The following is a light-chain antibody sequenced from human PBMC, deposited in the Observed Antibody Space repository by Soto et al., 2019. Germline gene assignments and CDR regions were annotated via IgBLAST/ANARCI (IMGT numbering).Light chain of an antibody. CDR1: SSNIGAGYD. V-gene: IGLV1-40*01. J-gene: IGLJ2*01. CDR3: QSYDSSLSGLV. CDR2: GNN. Sequence: QSVLTQPPSVSGAPGQTITISCTGSSSNIGAGYDVHWYQQLPGRAPKLLIYGNNNRPSGVPDRFSGSKSGTSVSLAITGLRGEDEADYHCQSYDSSLSGLVFGGGTKLTVL.